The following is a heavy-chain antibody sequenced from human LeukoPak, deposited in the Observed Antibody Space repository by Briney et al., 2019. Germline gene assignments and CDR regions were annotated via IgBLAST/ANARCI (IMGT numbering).Heavy chain of an antibody. D-gene: IGHD2-15*01. V-gene: IGHV1-2*02. CDR3: ARARLTYCSGGSCYSGSYMDV. CDR1: GYTFTGYY. J-gene: IGHJ6*03. Sequence: ASVKVSCKASGYTFTGYYMHWVRQAPGQGLEWMGWINPSSGGTNYAQKFQGRVTMTRDTSISTAYMELSRLRSDDTAVYYCARARLTYCSGGSCYSGSYMDVWGKGTTVTVSS. CDR2: INPSSGGT.